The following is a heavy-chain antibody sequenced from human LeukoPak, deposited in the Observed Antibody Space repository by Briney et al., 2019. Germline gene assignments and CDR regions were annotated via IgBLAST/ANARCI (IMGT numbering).Heavy chain of an antibody. J-gene: IGHJ4*02. CDR1: GDSISSGYY. Sequence: SETLSLTCTVSGDSISSGYYWDWIRQPPGKGLEWIGSIHQSGSSNYNPSLKRRVTISVDTSKNQFSLKMRSVTAADTAVYYCARIRPQGYCSSTSCYLFDYWGQGTLVTVSS. V-gene: IGHV4-38-2*02. D-gene: IGHD2-2*01. CDR3: ARIRPQGYCSSTSCYLFDY. CDR2: IHQSGSS.